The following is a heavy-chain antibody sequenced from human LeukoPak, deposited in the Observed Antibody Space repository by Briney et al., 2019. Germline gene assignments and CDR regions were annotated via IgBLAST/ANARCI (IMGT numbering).Heavy chain of an antibody. CDR2: INHSGST. Sequence: PSETLSLTCTVSGGSISSYYWSWIRQPPGKGLEWIGEINHSGSTNYNPSLKSRVTISVDTSKNQFSLKLSSVTAADTAVYYCARLGRRKAFDIWGQGTMVTVSS. J-gene: IGHJ3*02. V-gene: IGHV4-34*01. CDR3: ARLGRRKAFDI. D-gene: IGHD5-24*01. CDR1: GGSISSYY.